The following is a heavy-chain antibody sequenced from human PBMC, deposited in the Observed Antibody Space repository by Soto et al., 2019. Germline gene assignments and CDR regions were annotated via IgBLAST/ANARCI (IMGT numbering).Heavy chain of an antibody. CDR1: GGSISSSSYY. CDR3: ARGVWAVVHFDAFDI. CDR2: IYYSGST. J-gene: IGHJ3*02. Sequence: QLQLQESGPGLVKPSETLSLTCTVSGGSISSSSYYWGWIRQPPGKGLEWIGSIYYSGSTYYNPSLKSRVTISVDTSKNQFSLKLSSVTAADTAVYYCARGVWAVVHFDAFDIWGQGTMVTVSS. D-gene: IGHD3-16*01. V-gene: IGHV4-39*01.